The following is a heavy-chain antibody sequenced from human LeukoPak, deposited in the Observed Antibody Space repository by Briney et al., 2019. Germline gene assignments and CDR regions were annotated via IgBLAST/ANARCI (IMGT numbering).Heavy chain of an antibody. CDR1: GYTFTSYG. D-gene: IGHD3-22*01. Sequence: ASVKVSCRASGYTFTSYGISWVRQAPGQGLEWMGWISAYNGNTNYAQKLQGRVTMTTDTSTSTAYMELRSLRSDDTAVYYCARAFQYYYDSSGYYRNWGQGTLVTVSS. V-gene: IGHV1-18*01. CDR3: ARAFQYYYDSSGYYRN. J-gene: IGHJ4*02. CDR2: ISAYNGNT.